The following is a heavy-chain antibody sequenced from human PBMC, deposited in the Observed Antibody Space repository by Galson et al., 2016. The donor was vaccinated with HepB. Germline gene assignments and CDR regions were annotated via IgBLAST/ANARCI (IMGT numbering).Heavy chain of an antibody. Sequence: ETLSLTCTVSGGSISGYYWNWIRQPPGKGLEWIGYMYYSGNTNYNPSLNNPSLNSRVTISLDTPKNQFSLRLNSVTAADAAVYYCARGGDGANSYFDYWGQGAPVTVSS. CDR2: MYYSGNT. J-gene: IGHJ4*02. CDR3: ARGGDGANSYFDY. CDR1: GGSISGYY. D-gene: IGHD5-24*01. V-gene: IGHV4-59*01.